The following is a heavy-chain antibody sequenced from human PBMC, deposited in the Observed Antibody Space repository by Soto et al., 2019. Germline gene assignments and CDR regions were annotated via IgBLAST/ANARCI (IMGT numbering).Heavy chain of an antibody. Sequence: GESLKISCKGSGYSFPSYWIGWVRQMPGKGLEWMGIIYPDDSDTRYSPSFQGQVTISADKSSNTAYLQWSSLKASDTAIYYCARHWEGKKLERPGMSHYYMDVWGKGTTVTVSS. D-gene: IGHD1-1*01. CDR3: ARHWEGKKLERPGMSHYYMDV. CDR2: IYPDDSDT. V-gene: IGHV5-51*01. CDR1: GYSFPSYW. J-gene: IGHJ6*03.